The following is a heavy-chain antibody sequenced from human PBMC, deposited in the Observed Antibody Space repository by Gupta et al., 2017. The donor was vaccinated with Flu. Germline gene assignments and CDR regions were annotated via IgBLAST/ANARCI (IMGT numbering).Heavy chain of an antibody. CDR3: TVNLGYSSGG. J-gene: IGHJ4*02. CDR1: FSNAW. Sequence: FSNAWMSWVRQAPGKGLEWVGRIKSKTDGGTTDYAAPVKGRFTISRDDSKNTLYLQMNSLKTEDTAVYYCTVNLGYSSGGWGQGTLVTVSS. CDR2: IKSKTDGGTT. V-gene: IGHV3-15*01. D-gene: IGHD6-19*01.